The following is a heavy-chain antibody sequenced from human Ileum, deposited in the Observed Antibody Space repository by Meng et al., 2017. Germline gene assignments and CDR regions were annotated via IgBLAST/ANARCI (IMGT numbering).Heavy chain of an antibody. CDR1: GVTFSSYG. Sequence: VWLGEAGGGVVQPGRARRLACEAFGVTFSSYGMHWVRQAPGKGLEWVAVIWYDGSNKYYADSVKGRFTISRDNSKNTLYLQMNSLRAEDTAVYYCARDSGGYNTWGQGTLVTVSS. V-gene: IGHV3-33*01. J-gene: IGHJ5*02. CDR3: ARDSGGYNT. CDR2: IWYDGSNK. D-gene: IGHD5-24*01.